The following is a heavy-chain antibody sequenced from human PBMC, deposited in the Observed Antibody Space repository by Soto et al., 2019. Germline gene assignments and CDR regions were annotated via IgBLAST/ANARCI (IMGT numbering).Heavy chain of an antibody. V-gene: IGHV1-3*01. D-gene: IGHD1-20*01. Sequence: QVQLVQSGAEVKKPGASVKVSCKASGYTFTSYAMHWVRQAPGQRLEWMGWIHAGNGNTKYSQKFQGRFTITRDTSAITAYMELSSLRSEDTAVYYCARSITLAGDYWGQGTLGTVSS. CDR2: IHAGNGNT. CDR1: GYTFTSYA. J-gene: IGHJ4*02. CDR3: ARSITLAGDY.